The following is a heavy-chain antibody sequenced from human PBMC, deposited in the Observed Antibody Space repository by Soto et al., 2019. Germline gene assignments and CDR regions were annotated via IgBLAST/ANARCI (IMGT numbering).Heavy chain of an antibody. CDR2: ISGYNGNT. J-gene: IGHJ6*02. Sequence: ASVKVSCKASGYTFSGYSITWVRQAPGQGLEWMGRISGYNGNTNYARTLRDRLTLTTDTSTSTAYMELRSLTSDDTAVYYCARDVFCGGAPACPDMDVWGQGTTVTVSS. CDR3: ARDVFCGGAPACPDMDV. D-gene: IGHD2-21*01. CDR1: GYTFSGYS. V-gene: IGHV1-18*04.